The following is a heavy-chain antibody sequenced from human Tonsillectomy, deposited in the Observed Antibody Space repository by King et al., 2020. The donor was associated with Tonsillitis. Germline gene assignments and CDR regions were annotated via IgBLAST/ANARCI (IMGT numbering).Heavy chain of an antibody. Sequence: VQLVESGGGLVKPGGSLRLSCAASGFIFSDYCMNWIRQAPGKGLEWISYISSSGSTIYYADSVKGRFTISRDNAKNSLYLQMNSLRAEDTAVYYCVWERYYYDSHVDYWGQGTPVTVSS. CDR1: GFIFSDYC. J-gene: IGHJ4*02. CDR3: VWERYYYDSHVDY. CDR2: ISSSGSTI. V-gene: IGHV3-11*01. D-gene: IGHD3-22*01.